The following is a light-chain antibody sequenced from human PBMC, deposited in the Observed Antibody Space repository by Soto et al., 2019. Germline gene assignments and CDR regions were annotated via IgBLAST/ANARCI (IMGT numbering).Light chain of an antibody. V-gene: IGLV1-44*01. CDR1: SSNIGSNT. J-gene: IGLJ1*01. CDR3: AAWDGSLNGHV. CDR2: SNS. Sequence: QPVLTQPPSASGTPGQRVTIACSGSSSNIGSNTVHWYQQLPGTAPKLLIYSNSQRPSGVSDRFSGSKSGTSASLAISGLQSEDEADYYCAAWDGSLNGHVFGTGTKLTVL.